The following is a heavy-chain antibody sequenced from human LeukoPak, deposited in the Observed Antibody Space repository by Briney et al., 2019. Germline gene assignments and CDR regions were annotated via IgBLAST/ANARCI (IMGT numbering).Heavy chain of an antibody. Sequence: PGGSLRLSCAASGFTFSSYGMHWVRQAPGKGLEWVAFIRYDGSNKYYADSVKGRFTISRDNSKNTLYLQMNSLRAEDTAVYYCAKRGTAHVVDTAMAGGLSFDYWGQGTPVTVSS. CDR2: IRYDGSNK. J-gene: IGHJ4*02. V-gene: IGHV3-30*02. CDR1: GFTFSSYG. CDR3: AKRGTAHVVDTAMAGGLSFDY. D-gene: IGHD5-18*01.